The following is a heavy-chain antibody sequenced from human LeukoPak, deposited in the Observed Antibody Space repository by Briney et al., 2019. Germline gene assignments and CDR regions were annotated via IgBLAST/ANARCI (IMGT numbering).Heavy chain of an antibody. CDR3: ARQAHYYDSNGSSFDY. D-gene: IGHD3-22*01. CDR2: IYYSGST. J-gene: IGHJ4*02. CDR1: GGSISSSSYY. V-gene: IGHV4-39*01. Sequence: SETLSLTCTVSGGSISSSSYYWGWIRQPPGKGLEWIGSIYYSGSTYYNPSLKSRVTISVDTSKNQFSLKLSSVTAADTAVYYCARQAHYYDSNGSSFDYWGQGTLVTVSS.